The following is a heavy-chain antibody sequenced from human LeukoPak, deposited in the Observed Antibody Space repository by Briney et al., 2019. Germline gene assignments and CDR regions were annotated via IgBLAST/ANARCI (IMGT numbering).Heavy chain of an antibody. CDR3: ARDFRPNYYDSSGYYLN. D-gene: IGHD3-22*01. V-gene: IGHV1-18*01. Sequence: ASVKVSCKASGYTFTSYGISWVRQAPGQGLEWMGWISAYNGNTNYAQKLQGRVTMTTDTSTSTAYMELRSLRSDDTAVYYCARDFRPNYYDSSGYYLNWGQGTLVTVSS. CDR1: GYTFTSYG. J-gene: IGHJ4*02. CDR2: ISAYNGNT.